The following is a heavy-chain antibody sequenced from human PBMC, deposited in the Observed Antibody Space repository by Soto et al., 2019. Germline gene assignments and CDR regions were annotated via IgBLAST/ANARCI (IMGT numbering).Heavy chain of an antibody. CDR1: GFTFSSYA. Sequence: GGSLRLSCAASGFTFSSYAMSWVRQAPGKGLEWVSAISGSGGSTYYADSVKGRFTISRDNSKNTLYLQMNSLRAEDTAVYYCANSVDILTGYFDYWGQGTLVTVSS. J-gene: IGHJ4*02. CDR2: ISGSGGST. CDR3: ANSVDILTGYFDY. D-gene: IGHD3-9*01. V-gene: IGHV3-23*01.